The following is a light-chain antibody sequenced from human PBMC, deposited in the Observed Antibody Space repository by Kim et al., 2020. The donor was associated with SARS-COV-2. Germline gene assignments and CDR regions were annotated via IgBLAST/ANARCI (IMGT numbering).Light chain of an antibody. CDR2: GAS. J-gene: IGKJ2*01. V-gene: IGKV3-15*01. Sequence: VSPGERATLSCRASQSISTNLAWYQQKPGQAPRLLIYGASTRATDIPARFSGSGSGTEFTLTINSLQSEDFAVYYCQQYDNWPPLTFGQGTKLEI. CDR3: QQYDNWPPLT. CDR1: QSISTN.